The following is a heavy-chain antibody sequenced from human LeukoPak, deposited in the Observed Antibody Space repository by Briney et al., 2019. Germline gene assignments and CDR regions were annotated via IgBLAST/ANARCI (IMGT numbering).Heavy chain of an antibody. J-gene: IGHJ4*02. CDR2: IYYSGST. V-gene: IGHV4-39*07. Sequence: SETLSLTCTVSGGSISSSSYYWGWIRQPPGKGLEWIGSIYYSGSTYYNPSLKSRVTISVDTSKNQFSLKLSSVTAADTAVHYCARDYGSSSINFFDYWGQGTLVTVSS. CDR1: GGSISSSSYY. D-gene: IGHD6-13*01. CDR3: ARDYGSSSINFFDY.